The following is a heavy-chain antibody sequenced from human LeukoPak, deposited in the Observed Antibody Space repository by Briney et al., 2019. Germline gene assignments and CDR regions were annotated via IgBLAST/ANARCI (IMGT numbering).Heavy chain of an antibody. J-gene: IGHJ6*02. CDR3: ARDSRTAPYYYDSSGPLDYYGMDV. V-gene: IGHV3-30*19. CDR1: GFTFSNYG. D-gene: IGHD3-22*01. Sequence: GGSLRLSCAASGFTFSNYGMHWVRQAPGKGLEWVAVIWYDGSNKYYADSVKGRFTISRDNSKNTLYLQMNSLRAEDTAVYYCARDSRTAPYYYDSSGPLDYYGMDVWGQGTTVTVSS. CDR2: IWYDGSNK.